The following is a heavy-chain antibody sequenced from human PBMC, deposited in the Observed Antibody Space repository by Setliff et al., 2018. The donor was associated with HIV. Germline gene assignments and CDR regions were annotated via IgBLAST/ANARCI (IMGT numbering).Heavy chain of an antibody. D-gene: IGHD3-9*01. V-gene: IGHV5-51*01. CDR3: TRHPLQPEVSGYFYLMDV. CDR2: IFPLDSES. CDR1: GYFLLTSW. J-gene: IGHJ6*04. Sequence: PGESLKISCQGSGYFLLTSWIGWVRHLPGKGLEWVAVIFPLDSESRYNPSLEGHVTISVDKSINTAYLQWTSLRASDTAIYYCTRHPLQPEVSGYFYLMDVWGTGTTVTVSS.